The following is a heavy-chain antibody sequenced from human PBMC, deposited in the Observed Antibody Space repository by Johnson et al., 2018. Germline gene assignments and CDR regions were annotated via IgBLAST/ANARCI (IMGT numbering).Heavy chain of an antibody. CDR1: GFTFDDYT. D-gene: IGHD3-22*01. CDR2: ISWDGGST. Sequence: VQLVESGGVVVQXGGSXRLXCAASGFTFDDYTMHWVRQAPGKGLEWVSLISWDGGSTYYADSVKGRFTISRDNSKNSLYLQMNSLRTEDTALYYCANGDSSFGAFDIWGQGTMVTVSS. CDR3: ANGDSSFGAFDI. V-gene: IGHV3-43*01. J-gene: IGHJ3*02.